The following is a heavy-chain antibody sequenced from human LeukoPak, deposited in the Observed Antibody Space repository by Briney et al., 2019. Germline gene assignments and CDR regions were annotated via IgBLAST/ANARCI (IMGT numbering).Heavy chain of an antibody. Sequence: GGSLRLSCAASGFTFITYEMNWVRQAPGKGLEWVSYISASGSTIDYADSVKGRFTISRDNAKNSLYLQMNSLRAEDTAVYYCVRLIVVSGNPFDYWGQGTLVAASS. J-gene: IGHJ4*02. D-gene: IGHD3-22*01. CDR1: GFTFITYE. CDR2: ISASGSTI. V-gene: IGHV3-48*03. CDR3: VRLIVVSGNPFDY.